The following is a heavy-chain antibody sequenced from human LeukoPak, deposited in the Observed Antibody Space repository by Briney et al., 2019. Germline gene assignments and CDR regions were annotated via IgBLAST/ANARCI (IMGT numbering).Heavy chain of an antibody. CDR1: GFTFSSYA. D-gene: IGHD6-19*01. Sequence: PGGSLRLSCAASGFTFSSYAMSWVRQAPGKGLEWVSAISGSGGSTYYADSVKGRFTISRDSSKNTLYPQVNSLRAEDTAVYYCAKGGSSSGWSLYFDYWGQGTLVTVSS. J-gene: IGHJ4*02. CDR2: ISGSGGST. V-gene: IGHV3-23*01. CDR3: AKGGSSSGWSLYFDY.